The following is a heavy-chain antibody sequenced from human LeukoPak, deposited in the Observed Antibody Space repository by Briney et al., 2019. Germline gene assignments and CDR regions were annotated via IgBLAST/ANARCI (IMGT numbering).Heavy chain of an antibody. CDR2: IYPGDSDT. CDR3: ARHRGEESHFKH. V-gene: IGHV5-51*01. Sequence: GESLKISCKASGYTFTNYWIGWVRQMPGKGLEWMGIIYPGDSDTRYSPSFRGQVIISADKSIRTAYLQWTSLKASDTAMYYCARHRGEESHFKHWGQGSLATASS. D-gene: IGHD3-16*01. J-gene: IGHJ1*01. CDR1: GYTFTNYW.